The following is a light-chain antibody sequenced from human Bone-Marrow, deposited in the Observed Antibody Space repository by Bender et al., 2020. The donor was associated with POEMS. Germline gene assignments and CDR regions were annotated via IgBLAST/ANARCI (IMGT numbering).Light chain of an antibody. Sequence: SYELTQPPSVSVSPGQTASITCSGHRLGDKFVFWYQQRPGQAPVLVVFDDSDRPSGIPDRFSGSNAGNTATLTINRVEAGDEADYFCQVWDRTSDHHVFGGGSKLTVL. J-gene: IGLJ3*02. CDR3: QVWDRTSDHHV. CDR2: DDS. V-gene: IGLV3-21*02. CDR1: RLGDKF.